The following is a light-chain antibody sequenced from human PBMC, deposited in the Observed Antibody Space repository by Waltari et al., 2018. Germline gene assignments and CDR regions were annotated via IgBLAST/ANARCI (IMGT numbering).Light chain of an antibody. Sequence: QSVLTQPPSPSGSPGQSVTISCTGTSSHVGRYNYVSWYQQHPGKAPKLIIYEVTKRPSGVPDRFSGSKSGNTASLTVSGLQAEDEADYYCSSFADTNPFVFGTGTKVTVL. V-gene: IGLV2-8*01. CDR1: SSHVGRYNY. J-gene: IGLJ1*01. CDR3: SSFADTNPFV. CDR2: EVT.